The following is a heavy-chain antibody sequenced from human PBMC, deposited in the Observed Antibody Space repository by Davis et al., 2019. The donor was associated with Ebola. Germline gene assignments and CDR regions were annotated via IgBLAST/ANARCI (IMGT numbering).Heavy chain of an antibody. Sequence: SETLSLTCAVYGGSFNGYYWSSIRQPPGKGLEWIGSIYYSGSTYYNPSLKSRVTISVDTSKNQFSLKLSSVTAADTAVYYCARHTGYCSSTSCYRDAFDIWGQGTMVTVSS. CDR2: IYYSGST. V-gene: IGHV4-34*01. D-gene: IGHD2-2*01. CDR3: ARHTGYCSSTSCYRDAFDI. CDR1: GGSFNGYY. J-gene: IGHJ3*02.